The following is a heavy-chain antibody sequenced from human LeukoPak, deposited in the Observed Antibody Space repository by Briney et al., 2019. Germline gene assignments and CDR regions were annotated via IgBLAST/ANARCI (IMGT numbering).Heavy chain of an antibody. J-gene: IGHJ6*03. V-gene: IGHV3-53*01. CDR1: GFTVSSNY. CDR2: IYSGGST. Sequence: PGGSLRLSCAASGFTVSSNYMSWVRQAPGKGLEWVSVIYSGGSTYYADSVKGRFTISRDNSKNTLYLQMNSLRAEDTAVYYCARELYGSGSSRPHYYYYYYMGVWGKGTTVTVSS. D-gene: IGHD3-10*01. CDR3: ARELYGSGSSRPHYYYYYYMGV.